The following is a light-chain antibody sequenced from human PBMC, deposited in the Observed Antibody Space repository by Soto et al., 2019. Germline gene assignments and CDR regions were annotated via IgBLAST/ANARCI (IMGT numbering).Light chain of an antibody. CDR2: EAS. CDR3: QQRYNWPLIT. CDR1: QSVSSY. J-gene: IGKJ5*01. Sequence: SVLTQSPATLSLSPGERATLSCRASQSVSSYLAWYQQKPGQAPRLLIYEASNRATDIPARFSGSGSGTDFTLTISSLESEDFAVYYCQQRYNWPLITFGQGTRLEIK. V-gene: IGKV3-11*01.